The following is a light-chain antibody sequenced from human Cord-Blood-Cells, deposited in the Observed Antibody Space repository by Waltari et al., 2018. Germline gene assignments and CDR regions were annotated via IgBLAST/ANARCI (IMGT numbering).Light chain of an antibody. V-gene: IGLV1-44*01. CDR2: SNS. CDR3: AVWDDSLNGPV. J-gene: IGLJ3*02. Sequence: QSVLTQPPSASGTPGQRVTISCSGSSSNIGSNTVNWYQQLPGTAPKLLIYSNSLRPSGVPDRFAGSKSGTSASLAVSGLQSEDEADYYCAVWDDSLNGPVFGGGTKLTVL. CDR1: SSNIGSNT.